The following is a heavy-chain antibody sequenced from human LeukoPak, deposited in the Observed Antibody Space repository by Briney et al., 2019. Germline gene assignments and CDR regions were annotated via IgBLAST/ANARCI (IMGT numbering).Heavy chain of an antibody. V-gene: IGHV3-23*01. CDR2: ISNVATI. CDR3: AKSPRSAADNWFDP. Sequence: GGSLRLSCAASGFTFRSYAMTWVRQAPGKGLEWVSDISNVATINYADSVKGRFTMSRDNSKNTLYLQMNSLTVEDTAVYYCAKSPRSAADNWFDPWGQGTLVTVSS. D-gene: IGHD6-13*01. CDR1: GFTFRSYA. J-gene: IGHJ5*02.